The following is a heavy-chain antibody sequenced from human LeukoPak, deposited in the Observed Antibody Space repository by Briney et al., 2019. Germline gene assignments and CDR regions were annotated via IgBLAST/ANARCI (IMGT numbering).Heavy chain of an antibody. CDR1: GYTLTELS. V-gene: IGHV1-24*01. D-gene: IGHD3-22*01. Sequence: ASVKVSCKVSGYTLTELSMHWVRQAPGKGLEWMGGFDPEDGETIYAQKFQGRVTMTEDTSTDTAYMELSSLRSDDTAVYYCARSSYDSSGHTLYYFDYWGQGTLVTVSS. CDR2: FDPEDGET. CDR3: ARSSYDSSGHTLYYFDY. J-gene: IGHJ4*02.